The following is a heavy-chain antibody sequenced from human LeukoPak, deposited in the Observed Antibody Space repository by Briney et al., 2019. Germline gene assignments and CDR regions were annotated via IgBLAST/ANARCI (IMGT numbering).Heavy chain of an antibody. CDR1: GFTFDDYA. Sequence: PWGSLRLSCAASGFTFDDYAMHWVRQAPGKGLEWVSLISGDGGSTYYADSVKGRFTISRDNSKNSLYLQMNSLRTEDTALYYCAKEDYDFWSGSRSYYYYYYMDVWGKGTTVTVSS. CDR3: AKEDYDFWSGSRSYYYYYYMDV. D-gene: IGHD3-3*01. CDR2: ISGDGGST. V-gene: IGHV3-43*02. J-gene: IGHJ6*03.